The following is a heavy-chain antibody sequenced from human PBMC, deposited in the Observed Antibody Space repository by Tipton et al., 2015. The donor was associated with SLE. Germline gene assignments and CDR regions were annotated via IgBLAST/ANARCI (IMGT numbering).Heavy chain of an antibody. J-gene: IGHJ4*02. Sequence: TLSLTCTVSGGSISSDGYYWSWIRQHPGKGLEWIGYISYSGNTYYNPSLKSRLTMSVDTSKNQFSLKLSSVTAADTAVYYCASMGRHENYSGSGSSPIDSWGPGTLVTVSS. CDR3: ASMGRHENYSGSGSSPIDS. D-gene: IGHD3-10*01. CDR1: GGSISSDGYY. CDR2: ISYSGNT. V-gene: IGHV4-31*03.